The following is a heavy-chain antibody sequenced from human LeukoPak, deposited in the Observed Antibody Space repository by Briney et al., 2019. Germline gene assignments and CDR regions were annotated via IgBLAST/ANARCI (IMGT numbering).Heavy chain of an antibody. V-gene: IGHV4-59*01. CDR3: ARVSVSLAANDAFDI. CDR1: GGSISSYY. Sequence: SETLSLTWTVTGGSISSYYWSWIRQPSGKGLEWIGYIYYSGSTNYNPSLKSRVTISVDTSKNQFSLKLSSVTAADTAVYYCARVSVSLAANDAFDIWGQGTMVTVSS. D-gene: IGHD2/OR15-2a*01. J-gene: IGHJ3*02. CDR2: IYYSGST.